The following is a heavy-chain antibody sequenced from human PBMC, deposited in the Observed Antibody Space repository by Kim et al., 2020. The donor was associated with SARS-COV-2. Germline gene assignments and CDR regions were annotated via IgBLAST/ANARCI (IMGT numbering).Heavy chain of an antibody. J-gene: IGHJ6*02. V-gene: IGHV1-3*01. CDR2: INAGNGNT. D-gene: IGHD2-2*01. CDR1: GYTFTDYG. CDR3: AGGGRVVPASIRRYNAMDV. Sequence: ASVKVSCKPSGYTFTDYGIHWVRQAPGQRLEWMGWINAGNGNTQYSQKFQGRVTITGDTSAGTVYMELSSLRSEDTAVYYCAGGGRVVPASIRRYNAMDVWGQGTTVTVSS.